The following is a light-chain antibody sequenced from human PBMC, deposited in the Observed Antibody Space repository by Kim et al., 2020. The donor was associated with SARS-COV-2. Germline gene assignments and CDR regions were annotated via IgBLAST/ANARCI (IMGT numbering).Light chain of an antibody. CDR3: NSRDSSGNHLGWV. V-gene: IGLV3-19*01. J-gene: IGLJ3*02. CDR2: GKN. CDR1: SLRSYY. Sequence: SSELPQDPAVSVALGQTVRITCQGDSLRSYYASWYQQKPGQAPVLVIYGKNNRPSGIPDRFSGSSSGNTASLTITGAQAEDEADYYCNSRDSSGNHLGWV.